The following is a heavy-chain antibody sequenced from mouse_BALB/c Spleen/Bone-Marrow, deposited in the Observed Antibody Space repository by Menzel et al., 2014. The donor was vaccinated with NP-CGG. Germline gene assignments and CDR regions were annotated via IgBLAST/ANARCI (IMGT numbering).Heavy chain of an antibody. CDR1: GYAFSRSW. CDR2: IYPGDDDT. D-gene: IGHD1-1*01. CDR3: AGSTPLAY. J-gene: IGHJ3*01. Sequence: QVQLQQSGAELVRPGSSVKISCEASGYAFSRSWMNWVKRRPGQGLEWIGQIYPGDDDTNYSGKFKGRATLTADKSSGTAYMQLSSLTSEDSAVYFCAGSTPLAYWGQGTLVTVSA. V-gene: IGHV1-80*01.